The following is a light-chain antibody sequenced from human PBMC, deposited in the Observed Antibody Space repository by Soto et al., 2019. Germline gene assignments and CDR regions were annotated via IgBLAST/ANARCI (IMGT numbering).Light chain of an antibody. Sequence: DIQLTQSPSFLSASVGDRVTITCRASQGISSYLAWYQQKPGKAPNLLIHTASTLQSGVPSRFSVSGSGTDFTLTISSLQPEDIATYYYQQRNSYPITFGQGTRLESK. CDR2: TAS. J-gene: IGKJ5*01. CDR1: QGISSY. V-gene: IGKV1-9*01. CDR3: QQRNSYPIT.